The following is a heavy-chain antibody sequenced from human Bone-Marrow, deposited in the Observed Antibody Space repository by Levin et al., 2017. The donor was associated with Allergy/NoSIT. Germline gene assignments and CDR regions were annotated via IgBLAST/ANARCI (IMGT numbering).Heavy chain of an antibody. CDR3: AKDDRYSYGSSWGFDY. CDR2: ISYDGSNK. J-gene: IGHJ4*02. CDR1: GFTFSSYG. D-gene: IGHD5-18*01. V-gene: IGHV3-30*18. Sequence: PGGSLRLSCAASGFTFSSYGMHWVRQAPGKGLEWVAVISYDGSNKYYADSVKGRFTISRDNSKNTLYLQMNSLRAEDTAVYYCAKDDRYSYGSSWGFDYWGQGTLVTVSS.